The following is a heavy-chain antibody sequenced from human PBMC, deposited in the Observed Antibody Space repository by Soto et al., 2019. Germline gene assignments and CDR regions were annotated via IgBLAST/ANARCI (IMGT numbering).Heavy chain of an antibody. CDR1: GFTFSSYA. Sequence: GGSLILSCAASGFTFSSYAMTWVRQAPGKGLEWVSAIYSSGGTYYADSVKGRFTISRDDSKNTLYLQMNILRAEDTAVYYCAKTLGHSAIHPFSWGQGTMVTVSS. V-gene: IGHV3-23*01. D-gene: IGHD2-2*02. J-gene: IGHJ5*02. CDR3: AKTLGHSAIHPFS. CDR2: IYSSGGT.